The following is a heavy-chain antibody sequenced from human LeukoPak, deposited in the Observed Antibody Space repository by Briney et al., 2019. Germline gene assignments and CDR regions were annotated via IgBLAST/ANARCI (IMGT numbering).Heavy chain of an antibody. D-gene: IGHD5-12*01. Sequence: GASVKVSCTASKYTFTASYRHWVRQAPGQGLEWMGWIHPNTGTTNFAQKFQGRVALTRDASITTAYMDLSSLRSDDTAMYYCARHSGEQWLSHFDYWGQGTLVTVSS. V-gene: IGHV1-2*02. CDR3: ARHSGEQWLSHFDY. CDR1: KYTFTASY. J-gene: IGHJ4*02. CDR2: IHPNTGTT.